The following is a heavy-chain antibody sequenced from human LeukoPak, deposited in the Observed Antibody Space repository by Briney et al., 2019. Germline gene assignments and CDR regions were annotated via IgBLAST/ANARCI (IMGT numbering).Heavy chain of an antibody. CDR3: ASVVLATIKAIDY. CDR2: TSSSSSST. CDR1: GFTFSSYS. J-gene: IGHJ4*02. V-gene: IGHV3-48*02. D-gene: IGHD5-12*01. Sequence: GGSLRLSCAASGFTFSSYSMNWVRQAPGKGLEWVSYTSSSSSSTYYGDSVKGRFTISRDNAKNSLYLQMNSLRDEDTAVYYCASVVLATIKAIDYWGQGTLVTVSS.